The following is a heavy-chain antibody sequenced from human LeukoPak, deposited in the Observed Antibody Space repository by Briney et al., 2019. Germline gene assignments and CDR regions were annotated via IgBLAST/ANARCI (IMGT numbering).Heavy chain of an antibody. CDR3: ARCGATVTMFFDY. J-gene: IGHJ4*02. V-gene: IGHV1-18*01. CDR2: ISADNGNT. Sequence: GASVKVSCKASGYTFSIYGITWVRQAPGQGLEWMGFISADNGNTNYAQKFQGRVNMTTDTSTSTASMELRSLRADDTAVYYCARCGATVTMFFDYWGQGTLVTVSS. CDR1: GYTFSIYG. D-gene: IGHD4-17*01.